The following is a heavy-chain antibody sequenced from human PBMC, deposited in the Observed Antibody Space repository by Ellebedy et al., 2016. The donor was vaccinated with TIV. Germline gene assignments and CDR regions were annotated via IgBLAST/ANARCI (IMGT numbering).Heavy chain of an antibody. V-gene: IGHV3-66*01. CDR2: VYSVGTT. Sequence: PGGSLRLSCAASGFTVSNNYMNWVRQAPGKGLEWVSVVYSVGTTYYADSVKGRFTVSRDSSSNTLYLHMNNLRAADTAVYYCVRDCSSDYYGLDAFDVWGQGTMVTVSS. CDR1: GFTVSNNY. J-gene: IGHJ3*01. D-gene: IGHD3-22*01. CDR3: VRDCSSDYYGLDAFDV.